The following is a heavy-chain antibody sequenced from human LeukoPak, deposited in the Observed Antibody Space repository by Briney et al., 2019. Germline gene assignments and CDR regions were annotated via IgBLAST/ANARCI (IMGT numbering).Heavy chain of an antibody. J-gene: IGHJ4*02. Sequence: GGSLRLSCAASGFTFSSYEMNWVRQAPGRGLEGGSYISSSGDTIYSADSLKGRFTISRDNAKNSLYLQMNSLRPEDTAVYYCARGRAGNGYFDYWGQGTLVTVSS. CDR1: GFTFSSYE. CDR2: ISSSGDTI. V-gene: IGHV3-48*03. CDR3: ARGRAGNGYFDY.